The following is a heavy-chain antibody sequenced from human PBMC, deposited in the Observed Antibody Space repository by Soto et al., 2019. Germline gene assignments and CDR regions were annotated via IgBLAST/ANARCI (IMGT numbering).Heavy chain of an antibody. D-gene: IGHD2-21*02. Sequence: QVQLQESGPGLVKPSQTLSLTCTVSSASISSADYYWSWIRQHPGTGLEWIAYIYYSGSTSYNPSLKSRVIIAMDTSRDQFSLTLTSVTAADTAVYYCARARSRCGAACFDYWGQGTLVTVSS. CDR1: SASISSADYY. J-gene: IGHJ4*02. V-gene: IGHV4-31*03. CDR2: IYYSGST. CDR3: ARARSRCGAACFDY.